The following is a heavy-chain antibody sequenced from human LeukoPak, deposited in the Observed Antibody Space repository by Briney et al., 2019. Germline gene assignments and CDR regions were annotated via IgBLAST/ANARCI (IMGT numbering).Heavy chain of an antibody. CDR1: GGSISSYY. Sequence: SETLSLTCTVSGGSISSYYWSWIRQPPGKGLEWIGYIYYSGSTNYNPSLKSRVTISVDTSKNQFSLKLSSVTAADTAVYYCARTISGLGSLGAFDIWGQGTMVTVSS. CDR2: IYYSGST. D-gene: IGHD3-16*01. CDR3: ARTISGLGSLGAFDI. J-gene: IGHJ3*02. V-gene: IGHV4-59*01.